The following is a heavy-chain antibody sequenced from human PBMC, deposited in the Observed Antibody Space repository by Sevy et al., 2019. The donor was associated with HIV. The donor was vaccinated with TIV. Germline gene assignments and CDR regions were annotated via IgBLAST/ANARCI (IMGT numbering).Heavy chain of an antibody. J-gene: IGHJ6*02. D-gene: IGHD6-6*01. V-gene: IGHV4-31*03. CDR1: GAAISSGGYY. CDR3: AGVAFGSSPYYYAIDV. CDR2: IYHSGSS. Sequence: SETLSLTCTVSGAAISSGGYYWTWIRQHPGKGLEWIGNIYHSGSSFYNPSLKSRIVMSVVTSKNQFSLNLTSLTAADTAVYYCAGVAFGSSPYYYAIDVWGQGTSVTVSS.